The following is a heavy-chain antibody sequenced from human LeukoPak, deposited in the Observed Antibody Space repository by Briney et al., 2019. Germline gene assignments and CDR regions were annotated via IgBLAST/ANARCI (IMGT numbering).Heavy chain of an antibody. Sequence: SETLSLTCTVSGGSISSSSYYWGWIRQPPGKGLEWIGSIYYSGSTYYNPSLKSRVTISVDTSKNQFSLKLSSVTAADTAVYYCARQSQWLVHFDHWGQGTLVTVSS. V-gene: IGHV4-39*01. D-gene: IGHD6-19*01. J-gene: IGHJ4*02. CDR3: ARQSQWLVHFDH. CDR2: IYYSGST. CDR1: GGSISSSSYY.